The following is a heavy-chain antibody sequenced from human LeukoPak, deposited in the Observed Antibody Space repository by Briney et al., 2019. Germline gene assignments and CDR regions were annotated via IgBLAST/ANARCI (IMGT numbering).Heavy chain of an antibody. Sequence: SETLSLTCTVSGGSISSSSYYWGWIRQPPGKGLEWIGRIYTSGSTNYNPSLKSRVTISVDTSKNQFSLKLSSVTAADTAVYYCARRGSSCWFDPWGQGTLVTVSS. CDR2: IYTSGST. V-gene: IGHV4-39*07. CDR1: GGSISSSSYY. CDR3: ARRGSSCWFDP. D-gene: IGHD6-13*01. J-gene: IGHJ5*02.